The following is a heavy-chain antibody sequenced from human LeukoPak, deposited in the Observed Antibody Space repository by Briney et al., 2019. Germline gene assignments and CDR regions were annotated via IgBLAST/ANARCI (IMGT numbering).Heavy chain of an antibody. J-gene: IGHJ6*03. D-gene: IGHD3-10*01. Sequence: GGTLRLSCAASGFTLQLCHELGPPGSRKGAGVGLRSYWQWCNTYYADSVKGRFTISRDNSKNTLSLQMNSLRAEDAAVYYCVKFRGIQHYNYHMDVWGKGTTVTVSS. CDR2: YWQWCNT. V-gene: IGHV3-23*01. CDR1: GFTLQLC. CDR3: VKFRGIQHYNYHMDV.